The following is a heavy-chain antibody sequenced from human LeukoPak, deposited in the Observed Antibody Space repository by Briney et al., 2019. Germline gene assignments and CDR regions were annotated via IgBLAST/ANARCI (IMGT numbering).Heavy chain of an antibody. D-gene: IGHD4-23*01. Sequence: ASVKVSCKASGYTFTTYYIHWVRQAPGQGLEWMGWISAYNGNTNYAQKLQGRVTMTTDTSTSTAYMELRSLRSDDTAVYYCARAGDYGGNEGVDYFDYWGQGTLVTVSS. J-gene: IGHJ4*02. V-gene: IGHV1-18*04. CDR2: ISAYNGNT. CDR1: GYTFTTYY. CDR3: ARAGDYGGNEGVDYFDY.